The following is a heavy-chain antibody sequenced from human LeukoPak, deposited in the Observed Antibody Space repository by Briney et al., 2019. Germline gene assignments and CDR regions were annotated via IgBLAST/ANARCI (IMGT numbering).Heavy chain of an antibody. CDR2: IRYDGSNK. CDR3: AKERDTAMVTIDY. CDR1: GFTFRSYG. V-gene: IGHV3-30*02. J-gene: IGHJ4*02. D-gene: IGHD5-18*01. Sequence: GGSLRLSCAASGFTFRSYGMHWVRQAPGKGLEWVAFIRYDGSNKYYVDSVKGRFTISRDNYKNTLYLQMNSLRAEDTAVYYCAKERDTAMVTIDYWGQGTLVTVSS.